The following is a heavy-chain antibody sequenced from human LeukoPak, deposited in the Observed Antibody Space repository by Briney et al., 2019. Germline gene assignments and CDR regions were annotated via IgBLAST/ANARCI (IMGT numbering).Heavy chain of an antibody. J-gene: IGHJ6*04. CDR3: ARGGYYYGSGSHYSPSYYGMDV. V-gene: IGHV1-69*01. D-gene: IGHD3-10*01. CDR1: GGTFSSYA. CDR2: IIPIFGTA. Sequence: GSSVKVSCKASGGTFSSYAISWVRQAPGQGLEWMGGIIPIFGTANYAQKFQGRVTITADESTSTAYMELSSLRSEDTAVYYCARGGYYYGSGSHYSPSYYGMDVWGKGTTVTVSS.